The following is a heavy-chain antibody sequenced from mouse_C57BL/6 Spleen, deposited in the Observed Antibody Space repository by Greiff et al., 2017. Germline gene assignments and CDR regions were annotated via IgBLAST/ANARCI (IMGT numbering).Heavy chain of an antibody. Sequence: VQLKESGPELVKPGASVKISCKASGYSFTDYNMNWVKQSNGKSLEWIGVINPNYGTTSYNPKFKGKATLTVDQSSSTAYMQLNSRTSEDAAVYYYARGHYYGSTWFAYWGQGTLVTVSA. CDR2: INPNYGTT. CDR1: GYSFTDYN. J-gene: IGHJ3*01. CDR3: ARGHYYGSTWFAY. D-gene: IGHD1-1*01. V-gene: IGHV1-39*01.